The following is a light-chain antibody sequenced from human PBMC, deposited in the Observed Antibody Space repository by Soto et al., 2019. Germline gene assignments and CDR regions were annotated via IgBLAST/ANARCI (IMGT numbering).Light chain of an antibody. CDR2: DDS. V-gene: IGLV3-21*02. CDR1: NIGRKS. CDR3: QVWDKSSYHYL. Sequence: SYELTQPPSVSVAPGQTARITCGGNNIGRKSVHWYQQKPGQAPVLVVYDDSARPSGIPERFSGSNSGNTATLTISRVEAGDEADYYCQVWDKSSYHYLFGNGTKVTVL. J-gene: IGLJ1*01.